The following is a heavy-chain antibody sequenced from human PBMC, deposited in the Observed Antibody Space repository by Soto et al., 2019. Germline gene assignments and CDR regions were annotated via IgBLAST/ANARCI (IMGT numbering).Heavy chain of an antibody. CDR3: ASLPCQRSSESCTSCCDFGQ. CDR1: GASISNYY. J-gene: IGHJ4*02. CDR2: IHYNGNT. D-gene: IGHD2-2*01. V-gene: IGHV4-59*01. Sequence: LSLTCTVSGASISNYYWRWVRQPPGKGLEWIAYIHYNGNTNYNPSLTSRVTMSLDTSKNQFSLKLLSVTAADTAVYYCASLPCQRSSESCTSCCDFGQWGQGTLVTGSS.